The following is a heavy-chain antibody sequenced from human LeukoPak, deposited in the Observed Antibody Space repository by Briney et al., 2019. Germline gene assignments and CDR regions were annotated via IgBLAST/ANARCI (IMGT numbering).Heavy chain of an antibody. Sequence: PGGSLRLSCAASGFTFNTYWMSWVRQAPGKGLEWVANINQDGSQKNYVDSVKGRFTISRDNAEMSLWLQMNSLRAEDTAVYYCARAGGCSSRCFTTPALDRWGQGTLVTVSS. D-gene: IGHD2-2*02. CDR1: GFTFNTYW. CDR2: INQDGSQK. CDR3: ARAGGCSSRCFTTPALDR. V-gene: IGHV3-7*03. J-gene: IGHJ5*02.